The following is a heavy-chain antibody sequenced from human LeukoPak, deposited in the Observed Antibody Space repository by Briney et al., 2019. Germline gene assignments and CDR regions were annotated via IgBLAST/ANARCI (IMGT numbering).Heavy chain of an antibody. V-gene: IGHV4-59*01. CDR1: RSSMSGYY. Sequence: PSETLSLTCTVSRSSMSGYYWSWIRQPPGKGLEWIGYMFDTETTDYNPSLKSRVIISVDTSKNQVSLKLNSVTAADTAVYYCARGSVTPDAGYWGPGTLVTVSS. J-gene: IGHJ4*02. CDR2: MFDTETT. D-gene: IGHD4-17*01. CDR3: ARGSVTPDAGY.